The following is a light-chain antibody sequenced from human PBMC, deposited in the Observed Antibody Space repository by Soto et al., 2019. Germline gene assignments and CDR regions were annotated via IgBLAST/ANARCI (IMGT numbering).Light chain of an antibody. CDR3: QSYDSSLSGYV. CDR2: GNS. J-gene: IGLJ1*01. CDR1: SSNIGAGYD. V-gene: IGLV1-40*01. Sequence: VLTQPPSVSGAPGQKVTISCTGSSSNIGAGYDVNWYHQLPGTAPKLLIHGNSNRPSGVPDRFSGSKSGTSASLAITGLQAEDETDYFCQSYDSSLSGYVFGTGTKVTVL.